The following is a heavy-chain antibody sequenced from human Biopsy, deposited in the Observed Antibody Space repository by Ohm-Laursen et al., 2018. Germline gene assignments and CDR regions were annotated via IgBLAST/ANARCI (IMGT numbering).Heavy chain of an antibody. CDR2: ITHSGYT. J-gene: IGHJ4*02. V-gene: IGHV4-34*01. CDR3: ASRLYGPNPIDY. Sequence: SETLSLTCAVYSGSFSSNYWTWIRQPPGKGLEWIGEITHSGYTNYNPSLKSRVTVSVDTSKNQFSRKLSSVTAADTAVYYCASRLYGPNPIDYWGQGTLVTVSS. CDR1: SGSFSSNY. D-gene: IGHD2-8*01.